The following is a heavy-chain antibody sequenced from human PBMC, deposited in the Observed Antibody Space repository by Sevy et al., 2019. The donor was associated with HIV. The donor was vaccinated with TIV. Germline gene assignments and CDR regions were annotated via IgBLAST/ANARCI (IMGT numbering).Heavy chain of an antibody. Sequence: GGSLRLSCAASGFTFSSYAMHWVRQAPGKGLEWVAIISYDGSNKYYADSVKGRFTISRDNSKNTLYLQMNSLGAEDTAVYYCARVYCGGDCYFAFDYWGQGTLVTVSS. CDR1: GFTFSSYA. D-gene: IGHD2-21*02. CDR3: ARVYCGGDCYFAFDY. CDR2: ISYDGSNK. V-gene: IGHV3-30-3*01. J-gene: IGHJ4*02.